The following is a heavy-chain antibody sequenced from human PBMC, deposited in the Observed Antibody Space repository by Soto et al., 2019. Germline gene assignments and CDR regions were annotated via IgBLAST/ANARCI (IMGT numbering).Heavy chain of an antibody. V-gene: IGHV4-4*07. Sequence: XTLSLPCTVSSGSLNSFDWSWMRQPAGKGLEWIGRIHSSGTTNYNPSLSSRVTMSVDPSKNQFSLRLTSVTAADTDVYYCARDRIIGTSYSDYWGPGILGTVS. CDR1: SGSLNSFD. D-gene: IGHD1-7*01. CDR3: ARDRIIGTSYSDY. J-gene: IGHJ4*02. CDR2: IHSSGTT.